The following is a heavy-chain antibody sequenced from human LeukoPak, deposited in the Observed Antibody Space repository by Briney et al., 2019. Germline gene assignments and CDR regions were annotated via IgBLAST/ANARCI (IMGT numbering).Heavy chain of an antibody. CDR2: IYPGDSDT. CDR3: ARSLRYFDWLPNEGFDY. D-gene: IGHD3-9*01. J-gene: IGHJ4*02. CDR1: GYSFTSYW. Sequence: GESLKISCKGSGYSFTSYWIGWVRQMPGKGLGWMGSIYPGDSDTRYSPSFQGQVTISADKSISTAYLQWSSLKASDTAMYYCARSLRYFDWLPNEGFDYWGQGTLVTVSS. V-gene: IGHV5-51*01.